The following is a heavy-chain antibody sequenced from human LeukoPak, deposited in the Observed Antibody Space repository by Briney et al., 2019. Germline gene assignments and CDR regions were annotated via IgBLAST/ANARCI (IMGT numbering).Heavy chain of an antibody. J-gene: IGHJ4*02. D-gene: IGHD6-13*01. CDR2: IRSSGTTI. CDR3: ARGHFSSSWYFDY. Sequence: PGGSLRLSCAASGFTFSSYSMSWVRQAPGKGLEWVSYIRSSGTTIYYADSVKGRFTISRDNAKNSLYLEMNSLRAEDTAVYYCARGHFSSSWYFDYWGQGTLVTVSS. V-gene: IGHV3-48*04. CDR1: GFTFSSYS.